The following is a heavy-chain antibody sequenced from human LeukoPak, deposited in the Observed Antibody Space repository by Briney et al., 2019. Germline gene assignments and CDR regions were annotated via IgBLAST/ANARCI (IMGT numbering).Heavy chain of an antibody. J-gene: IGHJ4*02. CDR1: GGSISSYY. D-gene: IGHD5-12*01. V-gene: IGHV4-4*07. CDR2: IYISGST. CDR3: ACGSYEVGFDY. Sequence: SETLSLTCTVSGGSISSYYWSWISQRAGKGQEWIGRIYISGSTNNKTSLKSRDTMSVDTSTNSVSLKLSSVTAADTPACYCACGSYEVGFDYWGQGTLVTVSS.